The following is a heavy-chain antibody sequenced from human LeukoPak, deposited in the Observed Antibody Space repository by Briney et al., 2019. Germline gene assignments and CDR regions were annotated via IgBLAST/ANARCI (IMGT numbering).Heavy chain of an antibody. V-gene: IGHV4-34*01. Sequence: SETLSLTCAVYGGSFSGYYWSWIRRPPGKGLEWIEEINHSGSTNYNPSLKSRVTISVDTSKNQFSLKLSSVTAADTAVYYCARAPRKQLPTYGMDVWGQGTTVTVSS. CDR1: GGSFSGYY. J-gene: IGHJ6*02. CDR3: ARAPRKQLPTYGMDV. D-gene: IGHD6-13*01. CDR2: INHSGST.